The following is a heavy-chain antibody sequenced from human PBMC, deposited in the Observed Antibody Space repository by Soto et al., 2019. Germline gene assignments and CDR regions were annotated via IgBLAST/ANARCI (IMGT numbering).Heavy chain of an antibody. CDR2: IYYTGTT. CDR1: GGSISNANYY. Sequence: SETLSLTCTVSGGSISNANYYWSWIRHHPGKGLEWIGYIYYTGTTYYSPSLESRVAISVDTSQNQFSLKLGAVTAEDTAVYYCARDHDSPIQLVDYWGQGTLVTVSS. V-gene: IGHV4-31*03. J-gene: IGHJ4*02. CDR3: ARDHDSPIQLVDY. D-gene: IGHD5-18*01.